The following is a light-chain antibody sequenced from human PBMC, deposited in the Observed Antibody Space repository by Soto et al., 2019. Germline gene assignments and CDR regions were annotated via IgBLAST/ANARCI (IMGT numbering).Light chain of an antibody. Sequence: QSVLTQPPSASGTPGQGITMSCSGGYYNIGKNLVYWYQQRPGTAPKLLIYKTNQRPSGVPDRFSGSKSGSSASLAISGLRSEDEAGYSCAAWDDSLSAWVFGGGTKVTVL. CDR3: AAWDDSLSAWV. J-gene: IGLJ3*02. CDR1: YYNIGKNL. CDR2: KTN. V-gene: IGLV1-47*01.